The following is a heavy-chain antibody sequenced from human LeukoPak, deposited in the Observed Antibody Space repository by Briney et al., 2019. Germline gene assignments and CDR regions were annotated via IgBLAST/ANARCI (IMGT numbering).Heavy chain of an antibody. CDR3: ATDSSSGFQGYFDY. CDR2: MNPNSGNT. D-gene: IGHD6-19*01. CDR1: GYTFTSYD. Sequence: GASMKVSCKASGYTFTSYDINWVRQATGQGLEWMGWMNPNSGNTGYAQKFQGRVTMTRNTSISTAYMELSSLRSEDTAVYYCATDSSSGFQGYFDYWGQGTLVTVSS. J-gene: IGHJ4*02. V-gene: IGHV1-8*01.